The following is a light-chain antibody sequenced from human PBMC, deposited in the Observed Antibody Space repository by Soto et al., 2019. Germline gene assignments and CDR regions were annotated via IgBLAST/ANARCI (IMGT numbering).Light chain of an antibody. J-gene: IGKJ5*01. CDR1: QSVSIY. CDR3: QQCSNWPAA. Sequence: EIALTQSPATLSLSPGERATLPCRASQSVSIYLAWYQQKPGQAPRLLIYDASNRATGIAARFSGSGSGTDFTLTISSLEAEDSAVYYCQQCSNWPAAFGQGTRLEIK. V-gene: IGKV3-11*01. CDR2: DAS.